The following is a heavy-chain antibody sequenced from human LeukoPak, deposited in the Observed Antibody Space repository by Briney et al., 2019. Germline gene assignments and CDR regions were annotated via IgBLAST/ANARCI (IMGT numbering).Heavy chain of an antibody. CDR2: IIPILGIA. J-gene: IGHJ4*02. CDR3: ARAVAGTGYFDY. V-gene: IGHV1-69*02. D-gene: IGHD6-19*01. CDR1: GGTFSSYT. Sequence: GASVKVSRKASGGTFSSYTISWVRQAPGQGLEWMGRIIPILGIANYAQKFQGRVTITADKSTSTAYMELSSLRSEDTAVYYCARAVAGTGYFDYWGQGTLVTVSS.